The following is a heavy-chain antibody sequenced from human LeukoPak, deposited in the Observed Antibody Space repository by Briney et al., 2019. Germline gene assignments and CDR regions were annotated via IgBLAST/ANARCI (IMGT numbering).Heavy chain of an antibody. V-gene: IGHV3-30-3*01. CDR3: ARDKIAVAGLFDY. CDR2: ISYDGSNK. CDR1: GFTFSSYA. Sequence: PGGSLRLSCAASGFTFSSYAMHWVRQAPGKGLEWVAVISYDGSNKYYADSVKGRFTISRDNSKNTLCLQMNSLRAEDTAVYYCARDKIAVAGLFDYWGQGTLVTVSS. J-gene: IGHJ4*02. D-gene: IGHD6-19*01.